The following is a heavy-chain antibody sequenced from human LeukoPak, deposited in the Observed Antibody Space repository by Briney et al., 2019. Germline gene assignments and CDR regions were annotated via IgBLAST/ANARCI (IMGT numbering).Heavy chain of an antibody. CDR1: GYSFTNHA. J-gene: IGHJ4*02. V-gene: IGHV1-3*01. CDR2: INGGNGNT. Sequence: GASVKVSCKASGYSFTNHAIHWVRQAPGERLEWMGWINGGNGNTKYSQKFQGRVTIFRDTSATTAYMELSSLKSEDTAVYFCARAGGIAVAGGDHYFDYWGQGTLVTVSS. CDR3: ARAGGIAVAGGDHYFDY. D-gene: IGHD6-19*01.